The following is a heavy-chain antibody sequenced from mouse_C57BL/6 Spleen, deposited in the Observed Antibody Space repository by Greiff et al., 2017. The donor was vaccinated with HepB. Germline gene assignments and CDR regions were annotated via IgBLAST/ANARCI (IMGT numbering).Heavy chain of an antibody. CDR1: GFSFNTYA. D-gene: IGHD4-1*01. CDR2: IRSKSNNYAT. Sequence: EVQLVESGGGLVQPKGSLKLSCAASGFSFNTYAMNWVRQAPGKGLEWVARIRSKSNNYATYYADSVKDRFTISRDDSESMLYLQMNNLKTEDTAMYYCVRQNWAGDYFDYWGQGTTLTVSS. CDR3: VRQNWAGDYFDY. J-gene: IGHJ2*01. V-gene: IGHV10-1*01.